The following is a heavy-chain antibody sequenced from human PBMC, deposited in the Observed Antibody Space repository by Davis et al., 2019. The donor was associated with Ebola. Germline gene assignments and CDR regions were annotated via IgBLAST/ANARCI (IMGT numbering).Heavy chain of an antibody. V-gene: IGHV4-39*01. D-gene: IGHD3-22*01. CDR2: IYYSGST. CDR1: GGSISGTYY. CDR3: ARLTLTYYYDSSGYYSTPAGGPDY. J-gene: IGHJ4*02. Sequence: SETLSLTCTVSGGSISGTYYWGWIRQPPGKGLEWIGSIYYSGSTYYNPSLKSRVTISVDTSKNQFSLKLSSVTAADTAVYYCARLTLTYYYDSSGYYSTPAGGPDYWGQGTLVTVSS.